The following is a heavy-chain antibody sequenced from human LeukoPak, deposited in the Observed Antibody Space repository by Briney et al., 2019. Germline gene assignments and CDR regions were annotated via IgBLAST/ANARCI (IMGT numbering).Heavy chain of an antibody. CDR1: GFTFSSYA. V-gene: IGHV3-23*01. Sequence: GGSLRLSCAASGFTFSSYAMSWVCQAPGKGLEWVSAISGSGGSTYYADSVKGRFTISRDNSKNSLYLQMNSLRAEDTALYYCAKDSAANRWIFDYWGQGTLVTVSS. D-gene: IGHD2-2*03. CDR2: ISGSGGST. J-gene: IGHJ4*02. CDR3: AKDSAANRWIFDY.